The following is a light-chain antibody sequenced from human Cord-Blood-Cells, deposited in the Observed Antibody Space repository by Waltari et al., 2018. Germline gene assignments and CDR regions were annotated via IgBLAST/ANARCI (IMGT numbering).Light chain of an antibody. V-gene: IGKV3-11*01. Sequence: EIVLTQSPAPLSSSPGERATLSCRASQSVSSYLAWYQQKPGQTPRLLIYDASNRATGIPARFSGSGSGTDFTLTISSLEPEDFAVYYCQQRSNWSITFGQGTRLEIK. J-gene: IGKJ5*01. CDR3: QQRSNWSIT. CDR1: QSVSSY. CDR2: DAS.